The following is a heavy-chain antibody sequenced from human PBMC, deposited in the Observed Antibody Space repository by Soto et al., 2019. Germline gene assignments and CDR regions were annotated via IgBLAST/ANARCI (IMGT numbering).Heavy chain of an antibody. D-gene: IGHD3-22*01. Sequence: QVQLVQSGAEVKKPGASVKVSCKASGYTFTSYGISWVRQAPGQGLEWMGWISAYNGNTNYAQKLQGRVTMTTDTSXSXXYMELRSLRSDDTAVYYCARVLGSGYPTGGWYFDLWGRGTLVTVSS. J-gene: IGHJ2*01. CDR2: ISAYNGNT. V-gene: IGHV1-18*01. CDR1: GYTFTSYG. CDR3: ARVLGSGYPTGGWYFDL.